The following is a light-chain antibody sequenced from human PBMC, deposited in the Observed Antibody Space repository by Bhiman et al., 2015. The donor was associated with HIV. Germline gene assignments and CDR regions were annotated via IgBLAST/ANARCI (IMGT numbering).Light chain of an antibody. CDR1: SSNIGSNT. V-gene: IGLV1-44*01. CDR3: CSYAGSSTLL. CDR2: RNN. J-gene: IGLJ2*01. Sequence: QSVLTQPPSASGTPGQRVTISCSGSSSNIGSNTVNWYQQLPGTAPKLLIYRNNQRPSGVPDRFSGSKSGTSASLAISGLQAEDEADYYCCSYAGSSTLLFGGGTKLTVL.